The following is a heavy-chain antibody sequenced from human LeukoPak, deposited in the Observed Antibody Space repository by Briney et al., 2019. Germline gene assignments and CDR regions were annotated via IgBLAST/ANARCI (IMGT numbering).Heavy chain of an antibody. Sequence: NPSENLSLNCAGYGGSFSGYYWSWIRQPPGKGLEWIGEINLSGSTKYNPALKSRVTISVDTSKNQFSLKLSSVTAADTAVYYCARAYDSSGYCFDAWGQGTLVTVSS. V-gene: IGHV4-34*01. CDR3: ARAYDSSGYCFDA. D-gene: IGHD3-22*01. CDR2: INLSGST. J-gene: IGHJ4*02. CDR1: GGSFSGYY.